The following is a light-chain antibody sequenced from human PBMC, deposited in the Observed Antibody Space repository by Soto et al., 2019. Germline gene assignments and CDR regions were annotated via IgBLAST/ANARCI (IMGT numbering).Light chain of an antibody. CDR2: DAS. Sequence: DIQMTQSPSSLSASVGDRVTITCQASQDIKNYLNWYQQKPGKAPKLLIYDASNLETGVPSRFSGSGSGTDFTFTISSLQPEDIATYYCQQYDSLPPYTFGQGTKLEIK. CDR3: QQYDSLPPYT. CDR1: QDIKNY. V-gene: IGKV1-33*01. J-gene: IGKJ2*01.